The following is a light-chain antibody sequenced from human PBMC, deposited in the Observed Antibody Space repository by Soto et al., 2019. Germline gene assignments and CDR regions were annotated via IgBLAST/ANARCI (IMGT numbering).Light chain of an antibody. CDR3: QSYDSSLSTYV. CDR2: GNT. CDR1: SXRIGTTYD. Sequence: QSVLTQPPSVSGAPGQRVTISCTGSSXRIGTTYDVHWYRQLPGAAPKLLIYGNTNRPSGVPDRFSGSRSGTLLSLVITGLQAEDEADYYCQSYDSSLSTYVFGTGTKVTVL. V-gene: IGLV1-40*01. J-gene: IGLJ1*01.